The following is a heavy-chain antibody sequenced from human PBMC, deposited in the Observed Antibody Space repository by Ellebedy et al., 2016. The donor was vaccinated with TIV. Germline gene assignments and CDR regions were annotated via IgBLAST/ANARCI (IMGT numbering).Heavy chain of an antibody. CDR2: INSDGSST. J-gene: IGHJ5*02. V-gene: IGHV3-74*01. CDR1: GFTFNKYW. CDR3: ARAPGEWLLKNWFDP. Sequence: GESLKISXEASGFTFNKYWMHWVRQAPRKGLAWVSRINSDGSSTNYADSVKGRFTIARDNAKNTLYLQMNSLRAEDTAVYYCARAPGEWLLKNWFDPWGQGTLVTVSS. D-gene: IGHD3-3*01.